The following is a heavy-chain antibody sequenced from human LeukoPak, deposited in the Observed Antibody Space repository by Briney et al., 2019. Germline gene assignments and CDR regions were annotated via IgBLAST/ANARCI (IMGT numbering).Heavy chain of an antibody. CDR1: GYTFTGHY. CDR3: ARGRASPSYYYDTGGPDNWFDP. CDR2: INPNSGGT. V-gene: IGHV1-2*02. Sequence: ASVKVSCKASGYTFTGHYMHWVRQAPGQGLEWMGWINPNSGGTNYAQKFQGKVTMTRDTSISTAYMELSSLTSDDTAVYYCARGRASPSYYYDTGGPDNWFDPWGQGTLVTVSS. D-gene: IGHD3-22*01. J-gene: IGHJ5*02.